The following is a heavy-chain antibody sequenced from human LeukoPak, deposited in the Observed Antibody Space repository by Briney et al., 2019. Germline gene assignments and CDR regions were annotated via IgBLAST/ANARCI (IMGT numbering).Heavy chain of an antibody. CDR1: GYTFTSYG. Sequence: GASVKVSCKASGYTFTSYGISWVRQAPGQGLEWMGWISAYNGNTNYAQKLQGRVTMTTDTSTSTAYMELRSLRSDDTAVYYCARGQGFCTGGVRYMSYFDYWGQGTLVTVSS. J-gene: IGHJ4*02. V-gene: IGHV1-18*01. D-gene: IGHD2-8*02. CDR2: ISAYNGNT. CDR3: ARGQGFCTGGVRYMSYFDY.